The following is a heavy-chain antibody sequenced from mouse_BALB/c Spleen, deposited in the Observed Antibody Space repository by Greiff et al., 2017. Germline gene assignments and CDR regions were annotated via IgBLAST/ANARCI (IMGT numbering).Heavy chain of an antibody. V-gene: IGHV5-4*02. J-gene: IGHJ4*01. CDR3: ARGDYRYEEGYAMDY. D-gene: IGHD2-14*01. Sequence: EVQVVESGGGLVKPGGSLKLSCAASGFTFSDYYMYWVRQTPEKRLEWVATISDGGSYTYYPDSVKGRFTISRDNAKNNLYLQMSSLKSEDTAMYYCARGDYRYEEGYAMDYWGQGTSVTVSS. CDR2: ISDGGSYT. CDR1: GFTFSDYY.